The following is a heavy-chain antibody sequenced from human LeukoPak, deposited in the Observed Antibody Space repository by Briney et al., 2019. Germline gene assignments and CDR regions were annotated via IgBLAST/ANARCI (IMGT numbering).Heavy chain of an antibody. CDR2: INPTGGST. CDR1: GYTFTSYY. D-gene: IGHD1-26*01. Sequence: ASVKVSCEASGYTFTSYYMHWVRQAPGQGREWMGLINPTGGSTGYAQKFQGRVTMTRDMSTSTDYMELSSLRSEDTAIYYCARDNSVGDNAWWFDPWGQGTLVTVSS. CDR3: ARDNSVGDNAWWFDP. J-gene: IGHJ5*02. V-gene: IGHV1-46*01.